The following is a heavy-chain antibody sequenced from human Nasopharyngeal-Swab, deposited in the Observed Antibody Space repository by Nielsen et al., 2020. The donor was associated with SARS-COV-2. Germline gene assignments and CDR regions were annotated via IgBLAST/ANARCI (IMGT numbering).Heavy chain of an antibody. CDR1: GFSFSSHG. J-gene: IGHJ4*02. V-gene: IGHV3-30*18. D-gene: IGHD3-9*01. CDR2: ISNDGSNI. CDR3: AKDPYRVIVATGNYFDY. Sequence: GGSLRLSCAASGFSFSSHGMHWVRRAPGKGLEWVAVISNDGSNIHYADSVKGRFTISRDNSKNTLYLQMNSLRAEDTAVYYCAKDPYRVIVATGNYFDYWGQGTLVTVSS.